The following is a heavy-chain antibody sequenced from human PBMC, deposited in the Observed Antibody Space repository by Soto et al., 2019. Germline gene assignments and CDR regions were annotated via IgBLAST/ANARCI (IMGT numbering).Heavy chain of an antibody. V-gene: IGHV1-2*04. Sequence: ASVKVSCKASGYTFSGYYMHWVRQAPGQGLEWVGWINPNTGGTNYAKKFQGWVTMTRDTSISTAYMELSRLRSDDTAVYYCARTDDSSGYYYASSYFDYWGQGTLVTVSS. J-gene: IGHJ4*02. CDR1: GYTFSGYY. CDR2: INPNTGGT. CDR3: ARTDDSSGYYYASSYFDY. D-gene: IGHD3-22*01.